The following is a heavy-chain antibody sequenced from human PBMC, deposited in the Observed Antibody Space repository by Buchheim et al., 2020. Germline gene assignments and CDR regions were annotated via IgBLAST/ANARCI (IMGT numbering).Heavy chain of an antibody. CDR1: GFTFSSYW. Sequence: EVQLVESGGGLVQPGGSLRLSCAASGFTFSSYWMSWVRQAPGKGLEWVANIKQDGSEKYYMDSVKGRFTISRDNAKNSLYLQMNSLRAEDTAVYYCARVPWGYSYGAGNDYWGQGTL. CDR3: ARVPWGYSYGAGNDY. D-gene: IGHD5-18*01. CDR2: IKQDGSEK. V-gene: IGHV3-7*01. J-gene: IGHJ4*02.